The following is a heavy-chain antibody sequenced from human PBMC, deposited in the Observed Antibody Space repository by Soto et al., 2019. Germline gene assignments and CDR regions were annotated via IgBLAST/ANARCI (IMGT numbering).Heavy chain of an antibody. J-gene: IGHJ6*03. D-gene: IGHD3-10*01. V-gene: IGHV4-34*01. CDR3: ARVGQGYYYYYMDV. CDR1: GGSFSGYY. Sequence: PSETLSLTCAVYGGSFSGYYWSWIRQPPGKGLEWIGEINHSGSTNYNPSLKSRVTISVDTSKNQFSLKLSSVTAADTAVYYCARVGQGYYYYYMDVWGKGTTVT. CDR2: INHSGST.